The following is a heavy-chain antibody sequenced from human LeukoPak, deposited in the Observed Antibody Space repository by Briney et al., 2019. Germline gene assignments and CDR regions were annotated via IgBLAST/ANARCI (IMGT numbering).Heavy chain of an antibody. V-gene: IGHV1-2*02. CDR1: GYTFSDYY. Sequence: ASVKVSCKTSGYTFSDYYIHWIRQAPGQGLEWVGWINPNSGDTDYAQKFQGRVTMTRDTSISTAYMELSRLRSDDTAVYYCARATSGYYDYFDYWGQGTLVTVSS. D-gene: IGHD3-22*01. J-gene: IGHJ4*02. CDR2: INPNSGDT. CDR3: ARATSGYYDYFDY.